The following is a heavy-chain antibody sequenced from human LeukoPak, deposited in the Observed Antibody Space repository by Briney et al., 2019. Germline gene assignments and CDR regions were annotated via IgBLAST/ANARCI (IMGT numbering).Heavy chain of an antibody. CDR3: ARETYTSGGVIAIDY. Sequence: PSETLSLTCTVSGGSISRFYWSWLRHSPMKALEGIGYGDYTGPTHYYPSLESRVIISVDTSKKQFSLKLTSLTAADTAVYYCARETYTSGGVIAIDYWGQGTRVTVSS. CDR1: GGSISRFY. D-gene: IGHD3-16*02. CDR2: GDYTGPT. J-gene: IGHJ4*02. V-gene: IGHV4-59*01.